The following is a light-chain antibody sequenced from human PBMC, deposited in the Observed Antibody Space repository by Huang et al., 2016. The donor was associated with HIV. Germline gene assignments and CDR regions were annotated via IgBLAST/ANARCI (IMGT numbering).Light chain of an antibody. CDR2: GAS. CDR3: QQYNNPGT. J-gene: IGKJ1*01. Sequence: EIVMTQSPATLSVSPGERATLSCRASQRFSANFAWYQQKPGQAPRRLIYGASTRATGNPARFNSSGSGTDFTLTISSLQSEDFAVDYFQQYNNPGTFGQGTKVEIK. CDR1: QRFSAN. V-gene: IGKV3-15*01.